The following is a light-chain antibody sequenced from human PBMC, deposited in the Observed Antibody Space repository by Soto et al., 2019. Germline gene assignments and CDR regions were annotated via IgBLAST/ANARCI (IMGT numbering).Light chain of an antibody. J-gene: IGLJ2*01. CDR1: SSDIGSYNL. V-gene: IGLV2-23*01. Sequence: QSVLTQPASVSGSPGQSITISCTGTSSDIGSYNLVSWYQQHPGKAPKRMIYEGTKRPSGVSNRFSGSRSGNTASLTISGLQAEDEATYYCSSHAGSDIFVKFGGGTKLTVL. CDR2: EGT. CDR3: SSHAGSDIFVK.